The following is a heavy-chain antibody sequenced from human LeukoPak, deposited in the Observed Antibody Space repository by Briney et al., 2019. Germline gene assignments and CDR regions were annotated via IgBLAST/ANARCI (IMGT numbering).Heavy chain of an antibody. D-gene: IGHD6-6*01. V-gene: IGHV1-69*01. J-gene: IGHJ5*02. CDR1: GGAFSSYA. CDR3: ARTSSIAAYWFYP. Sequence: SVKVSCKASGGAFSSYAISWVRQAPGQGLEWMGGIIPIFGTANYAQKFQGRVTITADESTSTAYMELSSLRSEDTAVYYCARTSSIAAYWFYPWGQGTLVTVSS. CDR2: IIPIFGTA.